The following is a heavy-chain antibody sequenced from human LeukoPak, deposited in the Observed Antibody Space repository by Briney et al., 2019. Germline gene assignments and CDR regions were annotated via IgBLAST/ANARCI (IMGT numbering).Heavy chain of an antibody. Sequence: PGGSLRLSCAASGFTFSNYSMNWLPPAPGKELEWVSYIRSSSRTIYYADSVKGRFTISRDNAKNSLYLQMNSLRAEDTAVYYCARKTAIFEFQDAFDIWGQGTMVTVSS. CDR3: ARKTAIFEFQDAFDI. CDR2: IRSSSRTI. CDR1: GFTFSNYS. V-gene: IGHV3-48*01. J-gene: IGHJ3*02. D-gene: IGHD3-3*01.